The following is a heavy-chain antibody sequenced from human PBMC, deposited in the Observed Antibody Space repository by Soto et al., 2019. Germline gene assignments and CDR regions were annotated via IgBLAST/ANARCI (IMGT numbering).Heavy chain of an antibody. V-gene: IGHV1-46*01. CDR1: GYTFTSYY. Sequence: ASVKVSCKASGYTFTSYYMHWVRQAPGQGLEWMGIINPSGGSTSYAQKFQGRVTMTRDTSTSTVYMELSSLRSEDTAVYYCARTTYYYGSSGLSPKSNWFDPWGQGTLVTVSS. J-gene: IGHJ5*02. D-gene: IGHD3-22*01. CDR3: ARTTYYYGSSGLSPKSNWFDP. CDR2: INPSGGST.